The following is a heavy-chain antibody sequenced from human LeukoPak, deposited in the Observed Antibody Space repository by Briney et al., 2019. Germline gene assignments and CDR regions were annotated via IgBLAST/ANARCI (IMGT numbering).Heavy chain of an antibody. CDR3: ARDYSPDY. CDR1: TFIFSEYA. V-gene: IGHV3-48*01. CDR2: ISSGSSTI. J-gene: IGHJ4*02. Sequence: GGSLRLSCAASTFIFSEYAMDWVRQAPGKGLEWVSYISSGSSTIYYADSVKGRFTISRDNAKNSLYLQMNSLRAEDTAVYYCARDYSPDYWGQGTLVTVSS. D-gene: IGHD2-15*01.